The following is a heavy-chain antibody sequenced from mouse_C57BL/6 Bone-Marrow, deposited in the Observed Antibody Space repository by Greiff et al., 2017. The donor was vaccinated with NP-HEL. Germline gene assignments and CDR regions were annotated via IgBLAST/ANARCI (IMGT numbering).Heavy chain of an antibody. CDR1: GFNIKDDY. Sequence: EVQLQQSGAELVRPGHSVKLSCTASGFNIKDDYMHWVKQRPEQGLEWIGWIDPENGDTEYASQLQGKATITADTSSNDAYLPLSSLTSQDTAVYYCTTGGTTVVRYLDDWGTGTTVTVSS. CDR2: IDPENGDT. J-gene: IGHJ1*03. V-gene: IGHV14-4*01. CDR3: TTGGTTVVRYLDD. D-gene: IGHD1-1*01.